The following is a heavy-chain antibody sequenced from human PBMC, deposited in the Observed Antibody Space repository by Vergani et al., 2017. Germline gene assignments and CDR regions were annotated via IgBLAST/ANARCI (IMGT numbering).Heavy chain of an antibody. Sequence: VQLVESEGGVVQPGRSLTLSCVASGFSFPGYAMSWVRQAPGKGLEWVSSVSGSSATPYYADSVKGRFIISRDNSKNTLHLQMNSLRADDTAVYYCTKGSRGYTGYFFDYWGQGTLATVSS. CDR2: VSGSSATP. CDR1: GFSFPGYA. V-gene: IGHV3-23*04. CDR3: TKGSRGYTGYFFDY. J-gene: IGHJ4*02. D-gene: IGHD5-12*01.